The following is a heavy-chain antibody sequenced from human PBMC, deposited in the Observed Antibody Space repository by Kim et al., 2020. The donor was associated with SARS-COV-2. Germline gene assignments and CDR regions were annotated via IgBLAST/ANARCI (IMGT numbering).Heavy chain of an antibody. J-gene: IGHJ4*02. CDR3: ASTMAGTLDY. CDR2: IYYSGST. V-gene: IGHV4-39*01. D-gene: IGHD6-19*01. Sequence: SETLSLTCTVSGGSISSSSYYWGWISQPPGKGLEWIGSIYYSGSTYYNPSLKSRVTISVDTSKNQFSLKLSSVTAADTAVYYCASTMAGTLDYWGQGTLVTVSS. CDR1: GGSISSSSYY.